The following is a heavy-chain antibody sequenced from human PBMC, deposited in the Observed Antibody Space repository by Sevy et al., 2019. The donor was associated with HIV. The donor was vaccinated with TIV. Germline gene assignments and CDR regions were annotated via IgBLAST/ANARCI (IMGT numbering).Heavy chain of an antibody. J-gene: IGHJ4*02. V-gene: IGHV3-7*01. Sequence: GGSLRLSCAASGFSFSNYWMHWVRQAPGKGLEWVANIKQDESERYYVASVKGRFTTSRDNAKNSVYLEMNSLRPDDTAIYYCAKGNSGSFDYWGQGTLVTVSS. D-gene: IGHD3-10*01. CDR2: IKQDESER. CDR1: GFSFSNYW. CDR3: AKGNSGSFDY.